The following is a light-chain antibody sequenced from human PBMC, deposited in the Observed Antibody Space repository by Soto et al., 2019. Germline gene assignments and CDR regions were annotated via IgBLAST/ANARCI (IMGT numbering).Light chain of an antibody. CDR2: EVS. CDR1: SSDVGGYNY. V-gene: IGLV2-8*01. Sequence: QSALTQPPSASGSPGQSVTISCTGTSSDVGGYNYVSWYQQHPGKAPKLMIYEVSKRPSGVPDRFTDSKSGNTASLTVSGLQAEDEADYYCSSYAGSNNLGVFGGGTKVTVL. CDR3: SSYAGSNNLGV. J-gene: IGLJ2*01.